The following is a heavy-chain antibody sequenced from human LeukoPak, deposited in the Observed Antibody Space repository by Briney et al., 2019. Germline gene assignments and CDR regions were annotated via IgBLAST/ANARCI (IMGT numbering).Heavy chain of an antibody. Sequence: PSETLSLTCTVSGGSISSYYWSWIRQPPGKGLEWIGYIYYSGSTNYNPSLKSRVTISVDTSKNQFSLKLSSVTAEDTAVYYCANLPLVRGVILAVVYWGQGTLVTVSS. CDR2: IYYSGST. V-gene: IGHV4-59*01. CDR3: ANLPLVRGVILAVVY. J-gene: IGHJ4*02. D-gene: IGHD3-10*01. CDR1: GGSISSYY.